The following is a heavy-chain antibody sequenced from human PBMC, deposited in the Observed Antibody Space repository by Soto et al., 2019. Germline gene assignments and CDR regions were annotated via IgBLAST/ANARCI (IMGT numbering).Heavy chain of an antibody. CDR1: GFTFSSYA. J-gene: IGHJ4*02. CDR2: ISYDGSNK. CDR3: ARDHDSQKKLEPTFHFDY. D-gene: IGHD1-1*01. V-gene: IGHV3-30-3*01. Sequence: SLRLSCAASGFTFSSYAMHWVRQAPGKGLEWVAVISYDGSNKYYADSVKGRFTISRDNSKNTLYLQMNSLRAEDTAVYYCARDHDSQKKLEPTFHFDYWGQGTLVTVSS.